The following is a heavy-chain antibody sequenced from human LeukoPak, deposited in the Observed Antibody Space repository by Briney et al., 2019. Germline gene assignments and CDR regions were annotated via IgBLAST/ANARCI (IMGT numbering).Heavy chain of an antibody. J-gene: IGHJ4*02. CDR3: ARVGVGIGSWYIRNFDY. Sequence: ASVKVSCKASGYTFTSYGISWVRQAPGQGLEWMGWISAYNGNTNYAQKLQGRVTMTTDTSTSTAYMELSSLRSEDTAVYYCARVGVGIGSWYIRNFDYWGQGTLVTVSS. CDR2: ISAYNGNT. V-gene: IGHV1-18*01. CDR1: GYTFTSYG. D-gene: IGHD6-13*01.